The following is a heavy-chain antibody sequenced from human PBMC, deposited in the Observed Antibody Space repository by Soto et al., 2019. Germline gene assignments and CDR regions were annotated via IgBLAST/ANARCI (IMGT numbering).Heavy chain of an antibody. CDR1: GYTFSGYY. CDR2: INPSSGAT. Sequence: ASVKVSCKASGYTFSGYYMHWVRQAPGQGLEWMGWINPSSGATNYPQKFQGRVAMTRDTSISTAYMELSRLRSDDTAVYYCTRGYCSGGSCYSTEYNWFDPWGQGTLVTVSS. J-gene: IGHJ5*02. V-gene: IGHV1-2*02. CDR3: TRGYCSGGSCYSTEYNWFDP. D-gene: IGHD2-15*01.